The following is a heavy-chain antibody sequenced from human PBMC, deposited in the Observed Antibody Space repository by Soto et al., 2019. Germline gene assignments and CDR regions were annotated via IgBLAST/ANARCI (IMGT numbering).Heavy chain of an antibody. V-gene: IGHV3-48*01. CDR2: ISSSSSTI. CDR3: AKDLAAAGTVGYYGMDV. CDR1: GFTFSSYS. Sequence: GSLRLSCAASGFTFSSYSMNWVRQAPGKGLEWVSYISSSSSTIYYADSVKGRFTISRDNSKNTLYLQMNSLRAEDTAVYYCAKDLAAAGTVGYYGMDVWGQGTTVTVSS. D-gene: IGHD6-13*01. J-gene: IGHJ6*02.